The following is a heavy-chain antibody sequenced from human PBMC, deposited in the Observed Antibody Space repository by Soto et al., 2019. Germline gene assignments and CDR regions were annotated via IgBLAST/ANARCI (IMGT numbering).Heavy chain of an antibody. V-gene: IGHV3-11*01. CDR2: ISSSGSTI. D-gene: IGHD3-9*01. J-gene: IGHJ4*02. Sequence: GGPLRLSCSASGFTFSDYYMSGIRQAPGKGLEWVSYISSSGSTIYYADSVKGRFTISRDNAKNSLYLQMNSLRAEDTAVYYCARGSIGYDILTGYYRLDYWGQGTLVTVSS. CDR1: GFTFSDYY. CDR3: ARGSIGYDILTGYYRLDY.